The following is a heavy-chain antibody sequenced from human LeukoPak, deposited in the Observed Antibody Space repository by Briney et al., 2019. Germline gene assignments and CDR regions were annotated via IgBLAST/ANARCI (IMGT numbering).Heavy chain of an antibody. V-gene: IGHV3-15*07. J-gene: IGHJ4*02. D-gene: IGHD6-19*01. CDR1: GFTFSNAW. CDR2: IKSKTDGGGT. CDR3: TAIARAGTG. Sequence: PGGSLRLSCAASGFTFSNAWMNWVRQAPGQGLEWVGRIKSKTDGGGTDYAAPVKGRFTISRDDSKNTLYLQMNSLKTEDTAVYYCTAIARAGTGWGQGTLVTVSS.